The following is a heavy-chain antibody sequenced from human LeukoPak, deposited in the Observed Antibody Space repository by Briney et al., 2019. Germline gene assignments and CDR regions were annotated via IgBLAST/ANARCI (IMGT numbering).Heavy chain of an antibody. CDR3: TRDQAVSGRTLYYFDY. Sequence: GGSLRLSCTASGFTFGDYAMSWFRQAPGKGLEWVGFIRSKAYGGTTEYAASVKGRFTISRDDSKSIAYLQMNSLKTEDTAVYYCTRDQAVSGRTLYYFDYWGQGTLVTVSS. CDR1: GFTFGDYA. D-gene: IGHD1-26*01. V-gene: IGHV3-49*03. CDR2: IRSKAYGGTT. J-gene: IGHJ4*02.